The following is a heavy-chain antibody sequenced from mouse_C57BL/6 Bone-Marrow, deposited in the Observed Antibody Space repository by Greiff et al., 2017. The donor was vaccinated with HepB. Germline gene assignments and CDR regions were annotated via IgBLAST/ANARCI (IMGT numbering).Heavy chain of an antibody. D-gene: IGHD2-3*01. V-gene: IGHV3-6*01. Sequence: VQLKESGPGLVKPSQSLSLTCSVTGYSITSGYYWNWIRQFPGNKLEWMGYISYDGSNNYNPSLKNRISITRDTSKNQFFLKLNSVTTEDTATYYCARDNGLLFFDYWGQGTTLTVSS. J-gene: IGHJ2*01. CDR3: ARDNGLLFFDY. CDR1: GYSITSGYY. CDR2: ISYDGSN.